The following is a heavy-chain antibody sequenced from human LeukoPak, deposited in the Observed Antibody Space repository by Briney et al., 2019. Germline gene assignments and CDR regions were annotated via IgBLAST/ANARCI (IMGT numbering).Heavy chain of an antibody. D-gene: IGHD5-12*01. CDR3: ARGNSGYDPGDAFDI. Sequence: SETLSLTCAVYGGSFSGYYWSWIRQPPGKGLEWIGSIYYSGSTYYNPSLKSRVTISVDTSKNQFSLKLSSVTAADTAVYYCARGNSGYDPGDAFDIWGQGTMVTVSS. J-gene: IGHJ3*02. V-gene: IGHV4-34*01. CDR1: GGSFSGYY. CDR2: IYYSGST.